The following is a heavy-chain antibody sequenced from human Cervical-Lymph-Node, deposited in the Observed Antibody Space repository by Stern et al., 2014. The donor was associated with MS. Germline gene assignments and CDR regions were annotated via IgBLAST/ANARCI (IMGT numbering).Heavy chain of an antibody. CDR3: ARALGYYDFSSGIDY. Sequence: VQLVESGAEVKKPGASVKVSCKASGYTFTNHAMHWVRQAPGPRLEWMGWLTAGNGTIRYSQKFQGRVTITRDTSASTAYMHLRSLRSEDTAVYYCARALGYYDFSSGIDYWGQGSLVTVSS. D-gene: IGHD3-3*01. J-gene: IGHJ4*02. CDR1: GYTFTNHA. V-gene: IGHV1-3*01. CDR2: LTAGNGTI.